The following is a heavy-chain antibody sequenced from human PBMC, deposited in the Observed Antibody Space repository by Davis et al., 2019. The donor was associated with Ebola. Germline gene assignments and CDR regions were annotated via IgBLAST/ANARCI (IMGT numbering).Heavy chain of an antibody. Sequence: PGGSLRLSCAASGFTFSSYAMSWVRQAPGKGLEWIGEINHSGSTNYNPSLKSRVTISVDTSKNQFSLKLSSVTAADTAVYYCARDRATSDYYYGMDVWGQGTTVTVSS. V-gene: IGHV4-34*01. CDR2: INHSGST. CDR3: ARDRATSDYYYGMDV. D-gene: IGHD3-10*01. J-gene: IGHJ6*02. CDR1: GFTFSSYA.